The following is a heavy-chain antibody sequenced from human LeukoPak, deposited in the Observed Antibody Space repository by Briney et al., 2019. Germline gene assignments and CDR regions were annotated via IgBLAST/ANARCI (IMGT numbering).Heavy chain of an antibody. CDR2: IIPILGIA. Sequence: SVKVSCKASGGTFSSYAISWVRQAPGQGLEWMGRIIPILGIANYAQKFQGRVTMTRDTSTSTVYMELSGLRSEDTAVYYCATSTAARRGGGAFDIWGQGTMVTVSS. V-gene: IGHV1-69*04. D-gene: IGHD6-6*01. CDR1: GGTFSSYA. J-gene: IGHJ3*02. CDR3: ATSTAARRGGGAFDI.